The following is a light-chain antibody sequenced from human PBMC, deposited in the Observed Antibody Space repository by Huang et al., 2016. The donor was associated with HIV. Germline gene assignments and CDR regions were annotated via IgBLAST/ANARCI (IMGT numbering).Light chain of an antibody. V-gene: IGKV3-11*01. Sequence: EIVLTQSPANLSLARWERATLSCRASRSVGNFLAWYQQKPGQAPRLLFYDAAKRATGIPARFSARGSGTDFTLTISSLEPEDFAVYYCQQRSSWPPLFTFGPGTRVDI. J-gene: IGKJ3*01. CDR2: DAA. CDR1: RSVGNF. CDR3: QQRSSWPPLFT.